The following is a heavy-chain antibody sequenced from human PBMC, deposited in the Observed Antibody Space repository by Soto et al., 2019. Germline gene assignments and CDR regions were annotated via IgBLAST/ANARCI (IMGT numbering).Heavy chain of an antibody. CDR3: AKKYSSASGCFDY. D-gene: IGHD6-19*01. Sequence: GWSLRLSCAASGFTLSSYAMRWVRQAPGKGLEWVSAIGSSGGSSYYADSVKGRFTISRDNSKNTLYLQMNSLRAEYTAIYYYAKKYSSASGCFDYWGHGTLVTVS. J-gene: IGHJ4*01. CDR1: GFTLSSYA. V-gene: IGHV3-23*01. CDR2: IGSSGGSS.